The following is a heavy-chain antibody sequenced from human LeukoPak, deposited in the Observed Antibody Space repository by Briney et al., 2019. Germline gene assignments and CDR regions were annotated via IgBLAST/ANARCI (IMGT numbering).Heavy chain of an antibody. D-gene: IGHD1-1*01. V-gene: IGHV3-7*01. CDR3: VRDDWNTHFDY. Sequence: GGSLRLSCAASGFTFSSYWMSWVRQAPGKGLQWVANIQQDGSRKYYVDSVKGRFTISRDNAKNSLYLQMNSLRAEDTAVYYCVRDDWNTHFDYWGQGSLVTVSS. CDR1: GFTFSSYW. J-gene: IGHJ4*02. CDR2: IQQDGSRK.